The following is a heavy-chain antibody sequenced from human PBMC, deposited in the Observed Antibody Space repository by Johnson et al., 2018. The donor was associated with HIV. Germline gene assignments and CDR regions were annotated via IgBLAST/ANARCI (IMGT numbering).Heavy chain of an antibody. Sequence: VQLVESGGGVVQPGRSLRLSCEASGFTFSTYGAHWVRQAPGKGLEWVGRIKSKTDGGTTDYAAPVKGRFTISSDDSKNTLYRQMKSLKTEDTAVFYCTTFGRGTYAFDIWGQGTMVTVSS. V-gene: IGHV3-15*01. CDR1: GFTFSTYG. D-gene: IGHD1-14*01. CDR2: IKSKTDGGTT. J-gene: IGHJ3*02. CDR3: TTFGRGTYAFDI.